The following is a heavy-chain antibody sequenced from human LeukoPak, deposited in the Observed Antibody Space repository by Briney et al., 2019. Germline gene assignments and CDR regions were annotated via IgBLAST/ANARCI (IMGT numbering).Heavy chain of an antibody. CDR1: GLTFSNYW. Sequence: SGGSVTLLCAASGLTFSNYWVHWARHATGKGRVWVLCIISDGSNTRHAPSVTGRLTISRDQAKNRMYLQMDSLRGDGTAVYYCGRELDWLPTLDYWGQGTLVTVSS. D-gene: IGHD3-9*01. J-gene: IGHJ4*02. CDR2: IISDGSNT. CDR3: GRELDWLPTLDY. V-gene: IGHV3-74*01.